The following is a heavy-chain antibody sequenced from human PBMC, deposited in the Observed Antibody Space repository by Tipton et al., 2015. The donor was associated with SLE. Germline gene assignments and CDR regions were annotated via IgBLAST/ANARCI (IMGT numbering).Heavy chain of an antibody. J-gene: IGHJ4*02. CDR2: INWDSDII. CDR1: GFSFSNYG. V-gene: IGHV3-9*01. CDR3: AKGPEWLSY. Sequence: SLRLSCAASGFSFSNYGMHWVRQAPGKGLEWVSSINWDSDIIGYAGSVKGRFTISRDNAKNSLYLQMDSLRAEDTAFYYCAKGPEWLSYWGQGTLVTVSS. D-gene: IGHD3-3*01.